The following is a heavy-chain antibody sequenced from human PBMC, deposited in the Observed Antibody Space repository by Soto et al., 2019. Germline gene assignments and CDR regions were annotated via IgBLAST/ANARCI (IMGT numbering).Heavy chain of an antibody. V-gene: IGHV1-69*13. D-gene: IGHD3-22*01. CDR1: GGTFSSYA. CDR2: IIPIFGTA. J-gene: IGHJ6*02. CDR3: ASLYYYDSSGYYRGDYYGMDV. Sequence: SVKVSCKASGGTFSSYAISWVRQAPGQGLEWMGGIIPIFGTANYAQKFQGRVTTTADESTSTAYMELSSLRSEDTAVYYCASLYYYDSSGYYRGDYYGMDVWGQGTTVTVSS.